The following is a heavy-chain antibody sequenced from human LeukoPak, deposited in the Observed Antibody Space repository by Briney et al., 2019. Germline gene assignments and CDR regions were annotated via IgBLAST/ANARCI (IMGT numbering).Heavy chain of an antibody. Sequence: GGSLRLSCVASGFTFSAYVMAWVRQAPGKGLEWVSGISGSGVSAYYGDSVKGRFTISRDNPKNTVYLQMDSLRAEDTAVYYCAKRRSGSSGWFPFDSWGQGTLVTVSS. J-gene: IGHJ4*02. CDR2: ISGSGVSA. V-gene: IGHV3-23*01. CDR3: AKRRSGSSGWFPFDS. D-gene: IGHD6-19*01. CDR1: GFTFSAYV.